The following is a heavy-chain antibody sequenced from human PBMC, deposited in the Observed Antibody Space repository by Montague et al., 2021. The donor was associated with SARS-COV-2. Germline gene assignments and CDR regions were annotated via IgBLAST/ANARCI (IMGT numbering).Heavy chain of an antibody. V-gene: IGHV6-1*01. CDR3: TSGREGNYNVMDV. J-gene: IGHJ6*02. CDR2: TYYRSKWYN. CDR1: GDSVSSNSAT. Sequence: CAISGDSVSSNSATWNWVRQSPSRGLEWLGRTYYRSKWYNDYAVXLRGRVTINPDTSKNQSSLQLNSVTPEDTAIYYCTSGREGNYNVMDVWGQGTTVTVSS. D-gene: IGHD1-1*01.